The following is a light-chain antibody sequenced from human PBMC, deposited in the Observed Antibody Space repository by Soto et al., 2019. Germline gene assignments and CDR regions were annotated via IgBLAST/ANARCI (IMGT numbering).Light chain of an antibody. J-gene: IGLJ1*01. CDR1: SSNIGSNY. Sequence: SAVTQPRTASGTPGQPDTIYCSGSSSNIGSNYVYWYQQLPGTAPKLLIYRNNQRPSGVPDRFSGSKSGTSASLAISGLRSEDEADYYCAAWDDSLSAPYVFGTGTKVTVL. CDR2: RNN. V-gene: IGLV1-47*01. CDR3: AAWDDSLSAPYV.